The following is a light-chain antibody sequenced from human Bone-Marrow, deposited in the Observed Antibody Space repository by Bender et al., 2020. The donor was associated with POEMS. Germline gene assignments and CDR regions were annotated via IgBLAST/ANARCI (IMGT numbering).Light chain of an antibody. J-gene: IGLJ3*02. CDR2: SSH. CDR3: SAWEDSLNGWV. CDR1: SSNIGAHA. V-gene: IGLV1-44*01. Sequence: QSVLTQPPSASGTPGQRVTISCSGGSSNIGAHAVNWYQHLPGTAPKLLIYSSHRRPSEVPDRFSGSRSGTSASLAISGLQSEDEADYYCSAWEDSLNGWVFGGGTKLTVL.